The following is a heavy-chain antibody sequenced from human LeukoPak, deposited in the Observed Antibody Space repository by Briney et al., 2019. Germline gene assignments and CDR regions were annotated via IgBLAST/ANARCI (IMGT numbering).Heavy chain of an antibody. V-gene: IGHV1-69*13. J-gene: IGHJ4*02. CDR3: ARDPGYSSDRFDY. Sequence: SVKVSCKASGGTFSSYAISWVRQAPGQGLEWMGGIIPIFGTANYAQKFQGRVTITADESTSTAYMELRSLRCDDTAVYYCARDPGYSSDRFDYWGQGTLVTVSS. D-gene: IGHD6-19*01. CDR2: IIPIFGTA. CDR1: GGTFSSYA.